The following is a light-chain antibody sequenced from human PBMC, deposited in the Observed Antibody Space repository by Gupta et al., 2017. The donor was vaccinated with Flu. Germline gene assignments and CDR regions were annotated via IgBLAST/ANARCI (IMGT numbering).Light chain of an antibody. CDR3: QQYYDTPYS. V-gene: IGKV4-1*01. CDR1: QSVLYSSKNKNY. Sequence: DIVMTQSPDSLAVSLGERATINCKSSQSVLYSSKNKNYLACYQQKPGQPTKVLIYWASTRESGVSDRFSGSGYGTDFTLTISSLQAEDVAVYYCQQYYDTPYSFGQGTKLEIK. CDR2: WAS. J-gene: IGKJ2*03.